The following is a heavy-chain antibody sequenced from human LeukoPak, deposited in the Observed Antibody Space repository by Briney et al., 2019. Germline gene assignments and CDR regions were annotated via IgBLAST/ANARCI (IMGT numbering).Heavy chain of an antibody. J-gene: IGHJ1*01. CDR3: ARARRDSYGTSNAEYFQH. V-gene: IGHV1-18*04. CDR1: GYTFQSYG. Sequence: ASVKVSCKASGYTFQSYGISWVRQAPGQGLEWMGWISAYNGKTKYAQKLQGRVTMTTDTSTSTDYMGLRSLRSDNTAVYYCARARRDSYGTSNAEYFQHWGQGTLVTVSS. CDR2: ISAYNGKT. D-gene: IGHD5-18*01.